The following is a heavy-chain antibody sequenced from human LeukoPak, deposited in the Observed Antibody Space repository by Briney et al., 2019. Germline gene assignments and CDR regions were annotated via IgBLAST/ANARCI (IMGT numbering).Heavy chain of an antibody. D-gene: IGHD2-2*01. CDR2: IWYDGSNK. CDR3: ASDYCSSTSCIGY. Sequence: GGSLRLSCAASGFTFSSYGMHWVRQAPGKGLEWVAAIWYDGSNKYYADSVKGRFTISRDNSKNTLYLQMNSLRAEDTAVYYCASDYCSSTSCIGYWGQGTLVTVSS. V-gene: IGHV3-33*01. J-gene: IGHJ4*02. CDR1: GFTFSSYG.